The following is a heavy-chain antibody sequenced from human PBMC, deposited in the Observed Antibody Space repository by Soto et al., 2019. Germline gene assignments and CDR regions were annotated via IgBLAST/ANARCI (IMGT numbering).Heavy chain of an antibody. CDR1: AGALSSHY. D-gene: IGHD3-3*02. V-gene: IGHV4-4*07. Sequence: PAETLRLPCSLHAGALSSHYRRRLGQPAGKGLEWIGRVFGSGSTNYNASLKRRVSMSIDTSKNEVSLTLRSVGPANTAVYDCARVAFSYFGMDVWGPGTPVTGSS. CDR3: ARVAFSYFGMDV. CDR2: VFGSGST. J-gene: IGHJ6*01.